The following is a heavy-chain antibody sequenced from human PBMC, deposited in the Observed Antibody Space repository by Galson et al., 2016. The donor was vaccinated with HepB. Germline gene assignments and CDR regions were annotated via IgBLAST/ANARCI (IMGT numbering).Heavy chain of an antibody. J-gene: IGHJ3*02. D-gene: IGHD2-15*01. CDR3: ATAYCNGARCPMWAAFDI. CDR2: IYNDGNT. Sequence: SLRLSCAASGFSVSNNYMSWVRQAPGKGLECVSVIYNDGNTFYAGSVRGRFTTSRHDSKNTLYLKMSGLRAKDTALYYCATAYCNGARCPMWAAFDIWGRGTMVSVSS. CDR1: GFSVSNNY. V-gene: IGHV3-53*04.